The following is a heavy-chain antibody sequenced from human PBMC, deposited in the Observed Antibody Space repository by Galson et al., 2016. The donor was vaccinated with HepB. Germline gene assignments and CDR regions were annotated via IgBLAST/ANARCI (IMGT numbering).Heavy chain of an antibody. D-gene: IGHD3-10*01. CDR3: ARGYGPGSSGFDS. J-gene: IGHJ4*02. CDR2: ISYSGST. V-gene: IGHV4-31*03. CDR1: GNSISSANYY. Sequence: TLSLTCTVSGNSISSANYYWDWVRQHPGKGLEWVGYISYSGSTYYNPSLQSRVAISVDTSKNQFSLRLSSVTAADTAVYYCARGYGPGSSGFDSWGQGTRVTVSS.